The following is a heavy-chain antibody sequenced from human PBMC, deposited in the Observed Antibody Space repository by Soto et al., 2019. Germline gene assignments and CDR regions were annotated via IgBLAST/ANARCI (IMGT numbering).Heavy chain of an antibody. D-gene: IGHD3-10*01. V-gene: IGHV1-18*01. CDR2: ISAYNGNT. J-gene: IGHJ5*02. Sequence: SWVRQAPGQGLEWMGWISAYNGNTNYAQKLQGRVTMTTDTSTSTAYMELRSLRSDDTAVYYCARVVWFGELLSPFDPWGQGTLVTVSS. CDR3: ARVVWFGELLSPFDP.